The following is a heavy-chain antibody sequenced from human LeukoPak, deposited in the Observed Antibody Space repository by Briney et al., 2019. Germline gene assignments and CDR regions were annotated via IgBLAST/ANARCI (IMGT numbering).Heavy chain of an antibody. CDR2: FDPEDGET. V-gene: IGHV1-24*01. CDR3: ATDLCLTENY. CDR1: GYTLTELT. J-gene: IGHJ4*02. Sequence: VASVKVSCKVSGYTLTELTMHWVRQAPGKGLEWMGGFDPEDGETIYAQKFQGRVTMTEDTSTDTAYMELSSLRSEDTAVYYCATDLCLTENYWGQGTLVTVSS. D-gene: IGHD4-11*01.